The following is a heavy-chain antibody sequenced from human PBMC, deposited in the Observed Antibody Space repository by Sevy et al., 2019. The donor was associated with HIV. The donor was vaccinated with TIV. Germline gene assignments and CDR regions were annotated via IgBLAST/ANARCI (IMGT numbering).Heavy chain of an antibody. V-gene: IGHV4-61*02. D-gene: IGHD2-8*02. Sequence: SETLSLTCTVSGGSISSGSYYWSWIRQPAGKGLEWIGRIYTSGSTNYNPSLKSRVTISVDTSKNQFSLKLSSMSAADTAVYYCAGALLPGSWSQPGYWGQGTLVTVSS. J-gene: IGHJ4*02. CDR3: AGALLPGSWSQPGY. CDR1: GGSISSGSYY. CDR2: IYTSGST.